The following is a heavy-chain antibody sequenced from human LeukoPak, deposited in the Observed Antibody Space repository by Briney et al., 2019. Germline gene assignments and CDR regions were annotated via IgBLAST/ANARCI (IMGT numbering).Heavy chain of an antibody. D-gene: IGHD1-26*01. Sequence: GGSLRLSRAASGFTFDDYAMHWVRQAPGKGLEWVSGISWNSDRIGYADSVKGRFTISRDNAKNSLYLQMNSLRAEDTAVYYCARCPSSGSYYFPYYYYGMDVWGQGTTVTVSS. V-gene: IGHV3-9*01. J-gene: IGHJ6*02. CDR1: GFTFDDYA. CDR3: ARCPSSGSYYFPYYYYGMDV. CDR2: ISWNSDRI.